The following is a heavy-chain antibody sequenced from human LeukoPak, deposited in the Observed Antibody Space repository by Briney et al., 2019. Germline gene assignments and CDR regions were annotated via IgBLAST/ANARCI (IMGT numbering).Heavy chain of an antibody. CDR1: GFTVSSNY. CDR2: IYSGGST. CDR3: ARVVLAVAGSYFVY. J-gene: IGHJ4*02. Sequence: GGSLRLSCAASGFTVSSNYMSWVRQAPGKGLEWVSVIYSGGSTYYADSVKGRFTISRDNSKNTLYLQMNSLRAEGTAVYYCARVVLAVAGSYFVYWGQGTLVTVSS. V-gene: IGHV3-53*01. D-gene: IGHD6-19*01.